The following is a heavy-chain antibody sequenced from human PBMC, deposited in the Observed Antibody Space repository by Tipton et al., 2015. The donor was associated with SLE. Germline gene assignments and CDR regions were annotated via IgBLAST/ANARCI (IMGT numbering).Heavy chain of an antibody. CDR2: HSAYNGNT. D-gene: IGHD3-16*01. CDR3: ARGSLGEYYFDY. V-gene: IGHV1-18*01. Sequence: QLVQSGAEVKKPGASVKVSCKASGYTFTSYGISWLRQAPGQGLEWMRWHSAYNGNTNYAQKLQGRVTMTTDKSTSTAYMELGRLRSDDTAVYYCARGSLGEYYFDYWGQGTLVIVPS. J-gene: IGHJ4*02. CDR1: GYTFTSYG.